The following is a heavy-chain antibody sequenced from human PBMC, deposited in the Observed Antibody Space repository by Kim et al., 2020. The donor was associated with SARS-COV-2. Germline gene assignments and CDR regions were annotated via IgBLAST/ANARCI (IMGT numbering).Heavy chain of an antibody. Sequence: GGSLRLSCAASEFIFSDYYMAWIRQAPGKGLEWVSYITRSSSHTDYADSVKGRFTISRDNTMDSLYLQMNSLRAEDTALYYCARGRVESYGSIYFDYWG. D-gene: IGHD3-10*01. V-gene: IGHV3-11*05. CDR2: ITRSSSHT. CDR1: EFIFSDYY. CDR3: ARGRVESYGSIYFDY. J-gene: IGHJ4*01.